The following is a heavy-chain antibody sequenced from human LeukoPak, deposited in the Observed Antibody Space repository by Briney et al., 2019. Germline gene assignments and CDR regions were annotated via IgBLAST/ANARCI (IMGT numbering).Heavy chain of an antibody. CDR2: INSDGRST. D-gene: IGHD4-17*01. V-gene: IGHV3-74*01. Sequence: GGSLRLSCAASVFTLSSYWMHWVRQAPGKGLGWVSRINSDGRSTSYADSVKGRFTISRENAKNTLYLQMNSLRAEDTAVYYCAKTTWPAYFDYWGQGTLVTVSS. CDR1: VFTLSSYW. CDR3: AKTTWPAYFDY. J-gene: IGHJ4*02.